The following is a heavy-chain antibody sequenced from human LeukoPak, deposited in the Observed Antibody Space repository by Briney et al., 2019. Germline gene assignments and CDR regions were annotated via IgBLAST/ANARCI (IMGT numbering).Heavy chain of an antibody. Sequence: GGSLRLSCAASGFTFSDYYMSWIRQAPGKGLEWVSYISGSGHTIYYADSVKGRFTISRDNSKNTLYLQMNSLRAEDTAVYYCAKLRDSRTDFDYWGQGTLVTVPS. V-gene: IGHV3-11*01. D-gene: IGHD2-8*02. CDR3: AKLRDSRTDFDY. CDR1: GFTFSDYY. J-gene: IGHJ4*02. CDR2: ISGSGHTI.